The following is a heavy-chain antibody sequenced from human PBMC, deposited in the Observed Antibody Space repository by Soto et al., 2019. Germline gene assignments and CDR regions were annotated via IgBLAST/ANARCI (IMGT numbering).Heavy chain of an antibody. J-gene: IGHJ6*02. V-gene: IGHV4-31*03. CDR1: GGSISSGGYY. CDR2: IYYSGGT. Sequence: NPSETLSLTCTVSGGSISSGGYYWSWIRQHPGKGLEWIGYIYYSGGTYYNPSLKSRVTISVDTSKNQFSLKLSSVTAADTAVYYCARGGYCSSTSCYSSPGPYGMDVWGQGTTVTVSS. D-gene: IGHD2-2*01. CDR3: ARGGYCSSTSCYSSPGPYGMDV.